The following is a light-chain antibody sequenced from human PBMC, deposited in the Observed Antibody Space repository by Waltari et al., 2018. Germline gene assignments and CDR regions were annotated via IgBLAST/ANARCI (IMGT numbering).Light chain of an antibody. J-gene: IGKJ5*01. CDR3: QHRGNWPLLA. CDR1: QSVCRF. V-gene: IGKV3-11*01. CDR2: DAS. Sequence: EIVLAQSPATLSFSPGERATLSCRASQSVCRFLAWYQRKPGQAPRLLIYDASDRATGTPARFSGSGSGTDFTLTISSLEPEDFAVYYCQHRGNWPLLAFGQGTRLEIK.